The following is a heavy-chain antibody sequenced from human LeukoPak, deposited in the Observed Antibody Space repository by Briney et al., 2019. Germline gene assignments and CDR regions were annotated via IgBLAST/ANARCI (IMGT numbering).Heavy chain of an antibody. Sequence: GGSLRLSCAASGFTFSSYWMHWVRQAPGKGLVWVSRINSDGSSTSYADSVKGRFTISRDNSKNTLFLQMNSLRAEDTAVYYCAKNGYTSSYYWLDPWGQGTLVTVSS. CDR1: GFTFSSYW. CDR2: INSDGSST. J-gene: IGHJ5*02. CDR3: AKNGYTSSYYWLDP. V-gene: IGHV3-74*01. D-gene: IGHD6-6*01.